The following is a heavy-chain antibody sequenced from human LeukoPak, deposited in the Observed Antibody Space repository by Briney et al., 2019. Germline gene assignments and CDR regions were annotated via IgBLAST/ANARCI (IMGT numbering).Heavy chain of an antibody. CDR1: GGSISSYY. V-gene: IGHV4-59*01. Sequence: SETLSLTCTVSGGSISSYYWSWIRQPPGKGLEWIGYIYYSGSTNYNPSLKSRVTISVDTSKNQLSLKLSSVTAADTAVYYCARGALGFCSGGSCYQEYFQHWGQGTLVTVSS. J-gene: IGHJ1*01. CDR3: ARGALGFCSGGSCYQEYFQH. CDR2: IYYSGST. D-gene: IGHD2-15*01.